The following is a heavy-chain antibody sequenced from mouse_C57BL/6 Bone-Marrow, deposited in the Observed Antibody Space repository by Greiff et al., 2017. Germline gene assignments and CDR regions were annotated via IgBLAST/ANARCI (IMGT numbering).Heavy chain of an antibody. V-gene: IGHV7-3*02. J-gene: IGHJ1*01. CDR1: GFTFTDYY. CDR3: AIVSWLRLSRYFDV. CDR2: IRNKANGYTT. D-gene: IGHD1-2*01. Sequence: EVNVVESGGGLVQPGGSLRLSCATSGFTFTDYYMSWVRQPPGKALEWLGFIRNKANGYTTEYNASVKGRFTISRDNSQSILYLQMNTLRAEDSATYYSAIVSWLRLSRYFDVWGAGTTVTVSS.